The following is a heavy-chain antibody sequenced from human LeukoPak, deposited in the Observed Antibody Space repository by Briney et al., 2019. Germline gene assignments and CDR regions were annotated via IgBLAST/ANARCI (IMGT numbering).Heavy chain of an antibody. CDR3: ARGDIVVVPAAMYYYGMDV. J-gene: IGHJ6*02. D-gene: IGHD2-2*01. CDR2: INHSGST. V-gene: IGHV4-34*01. CDR1: GGSFSGYY. Sequence: SETLSLTCAVYGGSFSGYYWSWIRQPPGKGLEWIGEINHSGSTNYNPSLKSRVTISVDTSKNQFSLKLSSVTAADTAVYYCARGDIVVVPAAMYYYGMDVWGQGITVTVSS.